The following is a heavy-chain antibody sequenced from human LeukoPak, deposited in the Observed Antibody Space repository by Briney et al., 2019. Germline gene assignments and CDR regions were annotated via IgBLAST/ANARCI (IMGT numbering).Heavy chain of an antibody. Sequence: AETLSFTCPASGASITTYYWNWFRQPAGKGLKWIRRIHTIGRTHYNPSLKSRVTMSVDTSKKQSSLKLSSVTAADTAMFFCARDSGRYYIFAYWGQGTLVTVSS. J-gene: IGHJ4*02. D-gene: IGHD1-26*01. CDR1: GASITTYY. V-gene: IGHV4-4*07. CDR2: IHTIGRT. CDR3: ARDSGRYYIFAY.